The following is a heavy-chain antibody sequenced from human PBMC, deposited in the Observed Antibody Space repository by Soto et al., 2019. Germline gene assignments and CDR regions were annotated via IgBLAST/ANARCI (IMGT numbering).Heavy chain of an antibody. CDR2: IIPIFGTA. V-gene: IGHV1-69*13. CDR3: ARGVDSGYDPYHYYYGMDV. Sequence: SVKVSCKASGGTFSSYAISWVRQAPGQGLEWIGGIIPIFGTANYAQKFQGRVTITADESTSTACMELSSLRSEDTAVYYCARGVDSGYDPYHYYYGMDVWGQGTTVTVSS. D-gene: IGHD5-12*01. CDR1: GGTFSSYA. J-gene: IGHJ6*02.